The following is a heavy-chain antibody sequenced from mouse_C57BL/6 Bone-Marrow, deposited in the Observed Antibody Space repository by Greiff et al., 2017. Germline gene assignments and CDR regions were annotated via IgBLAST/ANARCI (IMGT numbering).Heavy chain of an antibody. V-gene: IGHV1-19*01. CDR1: GYTFTDYY. CDR2: INPYNGGT. D-gene: IGHD1-1*01. J-gene: IGHJ3*01. Sequence: VQLQQSGPVLVKPGASVKMSCKASGYTFTDYYMNWVKQSHGQSLEWIGVINPYNGGTSYNQKFKGKATLTVDKSSSTAYMELNSLTSEDSEVYYCARCAYYCGSSYETYWGQGTLVTVSA. CDR3: ARCAYYCGSSYETY.